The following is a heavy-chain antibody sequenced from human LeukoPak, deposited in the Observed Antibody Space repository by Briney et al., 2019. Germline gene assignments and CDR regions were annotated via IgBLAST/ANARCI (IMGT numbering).Heavy chain of an antibody. D-gene: IGHD5-24*01. CDR2: INHSGST. J-gene: IGHJ4*02. CDR3: AKDMRLMATIEGGNYFDY. Sequence: PSETLSLTCAVYGGSFSGYYWSWIRQPPGKGLEWIGEINHSGSTNYNPSLKSRVTISVDTSKNQFSLKLSSVTAADTALYYCAKDMRLMATIEGGNYFDYWGQGTLVTVSS. CDR1: GGSFSGYY. V-gene: IGHV4-34*01.